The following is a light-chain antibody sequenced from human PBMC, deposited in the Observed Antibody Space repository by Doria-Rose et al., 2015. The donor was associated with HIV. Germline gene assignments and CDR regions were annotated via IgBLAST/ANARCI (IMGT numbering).Light chain of an antibody. J-gene: IGKJ4*01. Sequence: GDRVTITCRASQGISSALAWYQQKPGKPPYLLIYDASTLESGVPSRFSGIGSGTDFTLTLSSLQPGDFATYYCQQFHSFPLTFGGGTKVEIK. CDR1: QGISSA. CDR3: QQFHSFPLT. CDR2: DAS. V-gene: IGKV1-13*02.